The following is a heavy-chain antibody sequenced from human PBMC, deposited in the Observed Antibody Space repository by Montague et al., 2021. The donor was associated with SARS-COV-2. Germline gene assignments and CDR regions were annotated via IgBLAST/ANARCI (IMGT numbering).Heavy chain of an antibody. CDR2: IDWDDDK. Sequence: PALVKPTQTLTLTCTFSGFSLNTSGMCVSWIRQPPGKALEWLALIDWDDDKYYSTSLKTRLTISKDTSKNQVVLTMTNMDPVDTATYYCARIRDYDILTGSYSGFDYWGQGTLVTDSS. J-gene: IGHJ4*02. CDR1: GFSLNTSGMC. CDR3: ARIRDYDILTGSYSGFDY. V-gene: IGHV2-70*01. D-gene: IGHD3-9*01.